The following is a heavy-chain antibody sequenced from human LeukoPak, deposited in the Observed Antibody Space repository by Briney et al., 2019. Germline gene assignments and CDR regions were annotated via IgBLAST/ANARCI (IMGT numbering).Heavy chain of an antibody. Sequence: SETLSLTYAVYGGSFSGYYWSWIRQPPGKGLEWIGEINHSGSTNYNPSLKSRVTISVDTSKNQFSLKLSSVTAADTAVYYCASGWGIASYYMDVWGKGTTVTVSS. J-gene: IGHJ6*03. D-gene: IGHD6-13*01. CDR3: ASGWGIASYYMDV. CDR2: INHSGST. CDR1: GGSFSGYY. V-gene: IGHV4-34*01.